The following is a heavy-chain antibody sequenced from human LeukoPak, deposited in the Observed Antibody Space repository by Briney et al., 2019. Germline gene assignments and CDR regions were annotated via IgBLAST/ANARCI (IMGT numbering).Heavy chain of an antibody. Sequence: GGSLRLSCAASGFIFSSYWMHWVRQAPGKGLVWVSLISSDGSSTTYADSVKGRFTISRDNAKNTLYLQMNSLRAEDTAVYYCARGGADADFNYWGQGTLVTVSS. CDR2: ISSDGSST. D-gene: IGHD1-26*01. CDR1: GFIFSSYW. J-gene: IGHJ4*02. V-gene: IGHV3-74*01. CDR3: ARGGADADFNY.